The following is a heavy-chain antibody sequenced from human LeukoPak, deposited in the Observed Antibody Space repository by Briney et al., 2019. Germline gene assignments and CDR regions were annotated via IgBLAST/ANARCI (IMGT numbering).Heavy chain of an antibody. CDR3: AKSDEAVAWSFMQY. V-gene: IGHV3-9*01. J-gene: IGHJ4*02. D-gene: IGHD6-19*01. Sequence: GRSLRLPCAASGFTFDDYAMHWVRQAPGKGLEWVSGISWNSGSIGYADSVKGRFTISRDNAKNSLYLQMNSLRAEDTALYYCAKSDEAVAWSFMQYWGQGTLVTVSS. CDR2: ISWNSGSI. CDR1: GFTFDDYA.